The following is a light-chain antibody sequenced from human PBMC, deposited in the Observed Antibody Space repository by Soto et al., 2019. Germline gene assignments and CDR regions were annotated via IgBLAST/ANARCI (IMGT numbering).Light chain of an antibody. CDR2: GAS. CDR1: QSVSSN. CDR3: QQLCALPLIT. V-gene: IGKV3-15*01. Sequence: LTQKKTTLSVSPGERATLSCRASQSVSSNLACYPQTPGQAPRLLIYGASTRATGIPARFSGSGSGTEFTLTISILLSEEFAVCDCQQLCALPLITF. J-gene: IGKJ5*01.